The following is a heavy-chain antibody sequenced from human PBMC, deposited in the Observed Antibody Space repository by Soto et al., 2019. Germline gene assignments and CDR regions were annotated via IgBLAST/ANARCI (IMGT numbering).Heavy chain of an antibody. CDR2: ISGSGGAT. Sequence: EVQLLESGGGLVQPGGSLRLSCAASGFTFSTYAMSWVRQAPGKGLEWVSGISGSGGATYYADSVKGRFTISRDNSKNTLYLQMNSLGGEDTAVYYCAKRFGSLYPYYYSMDVWGQGTTVTVS. J-gene: IGHJ6*02. CDR1: GFTFSTYA. V-gene: IGHV3-23*01. CDR3: AKRFGSLYPYYYSMDV. D-gene: IGHD3-10*01.